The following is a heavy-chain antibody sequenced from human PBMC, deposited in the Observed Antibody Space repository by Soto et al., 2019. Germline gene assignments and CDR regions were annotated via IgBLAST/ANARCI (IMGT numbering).Heavy chain of an antibody. CDR2: ISAYNGNT. CDR1: GYTFTSYG. V-gene: IGHV1-18*01. J-gene: IGHJ3*01. CDR3: ARFSPCGGNFGHLFDF. D-gene: IGHD2-21*02. Sequence: ASVKVSCKASGYTFTSYGISWVRQAPGQGLEWMGWISAYNGNTNYAQKLQGRVTMTTDTSTSTAYMELSSLRSEDTAVYYCARFSPCGGNFGHLFDFRAKGTLDPVSS.